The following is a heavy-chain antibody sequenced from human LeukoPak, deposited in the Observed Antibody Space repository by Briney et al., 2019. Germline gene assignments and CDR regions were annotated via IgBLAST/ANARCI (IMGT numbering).Heavy chain of an antibody. Sequence: GGALLLSCSASGFPFSCYWMQWVRQAPGRVLVWVSRINSDGSITRYAASVRGRFTIPGDNAKNTLYLQMNSLRAEDTAVYYCARIGDYYGSGSYHNWGQGTLVTVSS. CDR3: ARIGDYYGSGSYHN. D-gene: IGHD3-10*01. V-gene: IGHV3-74*01. CDR1: GFPFSCYW. J-gene: IGHJ4*02. CDR2: INSDGSIT.